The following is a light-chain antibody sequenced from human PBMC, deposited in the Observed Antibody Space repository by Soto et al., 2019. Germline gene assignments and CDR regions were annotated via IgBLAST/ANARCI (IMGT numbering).Light chain of an antibody. CDR3: RSYAGNNIYV. Sequence: QSVLTQPPSASGSPGQSVTISCTGTSSDVGGYWYVSWYQHHPGKAPRLLIYEVSKRPSGVPHRFSGSKSDNTASLTVSGLQAEDEADYYCRSYAGNNIYVFGTGTKLTVL. CDR1: SSDVGGYWY. J-gene: IGLJ1*01. V-gene: IGLV2-8*01. CDR2: EVS.